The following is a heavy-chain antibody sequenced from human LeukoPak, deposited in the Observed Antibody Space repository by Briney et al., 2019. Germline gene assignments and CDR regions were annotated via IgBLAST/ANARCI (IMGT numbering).Heavy chain of an antibody. Sequence: ASVKGSCKATGYTFTSYYMHWVRQAPGQGLEWMGIINPSGGSTSYAQKFQGIVTMTRDTSTSTVYMELSSLRSEDTAVYYCATPNQHPSSSAFDIWGQGTMVTVSS. D-gene: IGHD2-2*01. V-gene: IGHV1-46*03. CDR3: ATPNQHPSSSAFDI. CDR1: GYTFTSYY. CDR2: INPSGGST. J-gene: IGHJ3*02.